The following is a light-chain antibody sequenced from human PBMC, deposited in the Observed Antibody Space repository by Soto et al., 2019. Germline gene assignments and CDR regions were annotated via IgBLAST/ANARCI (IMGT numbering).Light chain of an antibody. CDR2: DVS. J-gene: IGKJ5*01. CDR1: QGVTTN. CDR3: QQYNNWPFS. Sequence: EIVMTQSPGTLSVSPGERATLSCRAGQGVTTNFAWYQQKSGQSPRLLIYDVSIRATGVPARFSGTGSETDFTLTISGLQSEDSAVYFCQQYNNWPFSFGQGTRLKN. V-gene: IGKV3-15*01.